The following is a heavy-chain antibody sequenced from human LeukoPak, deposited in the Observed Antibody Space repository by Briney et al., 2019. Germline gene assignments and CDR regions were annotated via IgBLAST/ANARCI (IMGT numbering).Heavy chain of an antibody. J-gene: IGHJ4*02. CDR1: GFTFSSYW. CDR3: ARLSRYCGSPSCNDFDY. CDR2: IKQDGSEK. D-gene: IGHD2-2*01. Sequence: GGSLRLSCAASGFTFSSYWMSWVRQAPGKGLEWVANIKQDGSEKYYVDSVKGRFIISRDNAKKSMYLQMNSLRAEDTAVYYCARLSRYCGSPSCNDFDYWGQGTLVTVSS. V-gene: IGHV3-7*01.